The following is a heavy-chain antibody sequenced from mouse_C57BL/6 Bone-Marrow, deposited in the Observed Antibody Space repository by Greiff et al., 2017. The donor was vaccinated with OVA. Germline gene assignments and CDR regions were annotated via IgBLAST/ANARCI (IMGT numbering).Heavy chain of an antibody. J-gene: IGHJ3*01. CDR1: YTFTDYYM. Sequence: VQLQQSGPELVKPGASVKMSCKASGYTFTDYYMHWVKQKPGKGLEWIGEIYPGSGNTYYNEKFKGNSTLTAATSSSTAYMQLSSLTSEDAAVYFCEGGGWFAYWGQGTLVTGSA. V-gene: IGHV1-83*01. CDR2: YPGSGNTY. CDR3: GGGWFAY.